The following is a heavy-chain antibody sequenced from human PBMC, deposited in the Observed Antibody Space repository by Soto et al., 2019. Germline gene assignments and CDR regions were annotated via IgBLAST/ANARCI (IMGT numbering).Heavy chain of an antibody. Sequence: HPGGSLRLSCAASGFTFSSYCMHWVRQAPGKGLEWVAVIWYDGSNKYYADSVKGRFTISRDNSKNTLYLQMNSLRAEDTAVYYCARDGYCSGGSCYSVPVFDYWGQGTLVTVSS. CDR1: GFTFSSYC. J-gene: IGHJ4*02. V-gene: IGHV3-33*01. CDR3: ARDGYCSGGSCYSVPVFDY. D-gene: IGHD2-15*01. CDR2: IWYDGSNK.